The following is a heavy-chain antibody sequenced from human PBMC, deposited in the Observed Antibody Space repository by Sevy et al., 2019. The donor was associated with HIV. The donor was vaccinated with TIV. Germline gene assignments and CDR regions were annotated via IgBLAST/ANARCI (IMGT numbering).Heavy chain of an antibody. CDR2: IYYSGST. D-gene: IGHD4-4*01. CDR1: GGSISSYY. J-gene: IGHJ5*02. Sequence: SESLSLTCTVSGGSISSYYWSWIRQPPGKGLEWIGYIYYSGSTNYNPSLKSRVTISVDTSKNQFSLKLSSVTAADTAVYYCARRDYSYYEGYWFDPWGQGTLVTVSS. V-gene: IGHV4-59*12. CDR3: ARRDYSYYEGYWFDP.